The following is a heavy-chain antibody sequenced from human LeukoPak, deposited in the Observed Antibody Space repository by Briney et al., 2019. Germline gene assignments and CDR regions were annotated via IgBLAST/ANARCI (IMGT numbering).Heavy chain of an antibody. V-gene: IGHV4-59*01. CDR2: ITGSIYFSGST. CDR1: GGSINNYY. Sequence: PSEALSLTCTVSGGSINNYYWNWIRQPPGKGLEWIGYITGSIYFSGSTKYDPSLESRVTMSVDTSKNQFSLTLSSVTAADTAVYYCARDSRDYGSGSYWDVWGQGTTVTVSS. CDR3: ARDSRDYGSGSYWDV. D-gene: IGHD3-10*01. J-gene: IGHJ6*02.